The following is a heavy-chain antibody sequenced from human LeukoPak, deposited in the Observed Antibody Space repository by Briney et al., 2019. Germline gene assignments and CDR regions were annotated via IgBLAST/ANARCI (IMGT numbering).Heavy chain of an antibody. D-gene: IGHD1-26*01. CDR2: IYPADSDT. J-gene: IGHJ4*02. CDR3: ARHEVGATDF. CDR1: GYSFANYW. V-gene: IGHV5-51*01. Sequence: GESLKISCKVFGYSFANYWIGWVRQMPGKGLEWMGLIYPADSDTRYSPSFQGQVTISADKSISTAYLQWSSLKASDTAMYFCARHEVGATDFWGQGTLVTVSS.